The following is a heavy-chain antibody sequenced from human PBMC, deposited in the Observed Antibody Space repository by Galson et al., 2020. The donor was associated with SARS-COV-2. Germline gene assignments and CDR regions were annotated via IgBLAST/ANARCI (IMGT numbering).Heavy chain of an antibody. V-gene: IGHV4-38-2*01. D-gene: IGHD2-21*02. J-gene: IGHJ2*01. Sequence: SQTLSLTCAVSGYSVSTTNYWGWVRLAPGKGLEWIGSIYPNGRTYYNPSLESRVTLSVDTSRNQFSLTLASVTAADTAFYYCAGQGVNMIVLVTVPGWFVDRWGRGTLVTVSS. CDR2: IYPNGRT. CDR1: GYSVSTTNY. CDR3: AGQGVNMIVLVTVPGWFVDR.